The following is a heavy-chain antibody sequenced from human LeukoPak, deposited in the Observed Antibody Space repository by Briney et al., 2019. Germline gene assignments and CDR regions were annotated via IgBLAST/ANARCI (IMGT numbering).Heavy chain of an antibody. CDR2: IYYSGST. Sequence: SETLSLTCTVSGGSISSYYWSWIRQPPGKGLEWIGYIYYSGSTSYNPSLKSRVTISVDTSKNQFSLKLSSVTAADTAVYYCARDSLLGNYFDYWGQGTLVTVSS. J-gene: IGHJ4*02. CDR3: ARDSLLGNYFDY. D-gene: IGHD2-15*01. CDR1: GGSISSYY. V-gene: IGHV4-59*01.